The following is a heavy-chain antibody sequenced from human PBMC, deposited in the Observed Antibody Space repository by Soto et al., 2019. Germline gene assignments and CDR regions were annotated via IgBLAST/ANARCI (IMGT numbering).Heavy chain of an antibody. CDR3: AKSMVRGVITTQFDY. D-gene: IGHD3-10*01. CDR1: GFTFSSYA. J-gene: IGHJ4*02. Sequence: GGSLRLSCAASGFTFSSYAMSWVRQAPGKGLEWVSAISGSGGSTYYADSVKGRFTISRDNSKNTLYLQMNSLRAEDTAVYYCAKSMVRGVITTQFDYWDQGTLVTVSS. CDR2: ISGSGGST. V-gene: IGHV3-23*01.